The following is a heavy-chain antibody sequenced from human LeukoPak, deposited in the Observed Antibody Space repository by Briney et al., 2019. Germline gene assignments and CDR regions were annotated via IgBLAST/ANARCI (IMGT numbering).Heavy chain of an antibody. CDR2: VYYIGTT. Sequence: SEALSLTCTVSGGSISTYYWSWIRQSPGKGLEWIGFVYYIGTTNYNPSLKSRVTISLGTSKNQFSLRLSSVTAADTAVYYCARGGNDAFDIWGQGTVVTVSS. J-gene: IGHJ3*02. CDR3: ARGGNDAFDI. D-gene: IGHD4-23*01. CDR1: GGSISTYY. V-gene: IGHV4-59*12.